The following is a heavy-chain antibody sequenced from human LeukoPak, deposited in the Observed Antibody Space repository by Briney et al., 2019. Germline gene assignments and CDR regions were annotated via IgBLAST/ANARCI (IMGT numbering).Heavy chain of an antibody. V-gene: IGHV3-21*01. Sequence: GGSLRLSCAASGFTFSSCSMNWVRQAPGKGLEWVSSISSSSSYIYYADSVKGRFTISRDNAKNSLYLQMNSLRAEDTAVYYCARDAPYYYDSSGYYGAQYYFDYWGQGTLVTVSS. D-gene: IGHD3-22*01. CDR1: GFTFSSCS. CDR2: ISSSSSYI. CDR3: ARDAPYYYDSSGYYGAQYYFDY. J-gene: IGHJ4*02.